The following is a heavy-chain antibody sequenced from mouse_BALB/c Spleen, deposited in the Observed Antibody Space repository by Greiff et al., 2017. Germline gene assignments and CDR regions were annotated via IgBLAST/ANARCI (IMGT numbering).Heavy chain of an antibody. CDR2: ISSGSSTI. CDR3: ARSPDGYYVYYFDY. J-gene: IGHJ2*01. CDR1: GFTFSSFG. V-gene: IGHV5-17*02. D-gene: IGHD2-3*01. Sequence: EVKLMESGGGLVQPGGSRKLSCAASGFTFSSFGMHWVRQAPEKGLEWVAYISSGSSTIYYADTVKGRFTISRDNPKNTLFLQMTSLRSEDTAMYYCARSPDGYYVYYFDYWGQGTTLTVSS.